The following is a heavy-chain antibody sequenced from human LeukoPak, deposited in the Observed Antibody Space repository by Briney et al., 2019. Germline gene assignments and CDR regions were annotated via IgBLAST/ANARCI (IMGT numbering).Heavy chain of an antibody. V-gene: IGHV4-39*01. D-gene: IGHD3-22*01. Sequence: SETLSLTCTVSGGSISSSSYYWGWIRQPPGKGLVWIGSIYYSGSTYYNPSLKSRVTISVDTSKNQFSLKLSSVTAADTAVYYCARLPITMIVVVTDAFDIWGQGTMVTVSS. CDR2: IYYSGST. CDR1: GGSISSSSYY. J-gene: IGHJ3*02. CDR3: ARLPITMIVVVTDAFDI.